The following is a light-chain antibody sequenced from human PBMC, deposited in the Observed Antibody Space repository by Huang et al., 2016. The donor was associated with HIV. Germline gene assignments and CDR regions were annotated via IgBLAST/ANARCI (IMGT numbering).Light chain of an antibody. CDR2: GAS. Sequence: IQMTQSPSSLSASVGDRVTITCRASQDINDYLAWYQQKPGKVPELLIYGASTLQSGVPSRFSGSGSGADFTLTISSLQPEDVATYYCQKYNSVPLTFGGGTKVGIK. CDR1: QDINDY. V-gene: IGKV1-27*01. CDR3: QKYNSVPLT. J-gene: IGKJ4*01.